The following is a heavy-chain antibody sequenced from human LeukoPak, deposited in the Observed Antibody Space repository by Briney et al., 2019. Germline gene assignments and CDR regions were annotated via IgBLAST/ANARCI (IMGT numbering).Heavy chain of an antibody. CDR1: GGSISSYY. CDR3: ARAVAVYNWFDP. Sequence: SATLSLTCTVSGGSISSYYWSWIRQPAGKGLEWIGRFYPSGTTNYNPSLKSRVTMSLDTSKNQFSLKLSSVTAADTAVYYCARAVAVYNWFDPWGQGTLVTVSS. J-gene: IGHJ5*02. V-gene: IGHV4-4*07. D-gene: IGHD6-19*01. CDR2: FYPSGTT.